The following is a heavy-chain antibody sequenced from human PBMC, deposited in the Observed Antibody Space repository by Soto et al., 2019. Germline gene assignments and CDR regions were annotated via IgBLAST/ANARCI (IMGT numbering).Heavy chain of an antibody. V-gene: IGHV1-18*01. CDR2: ISAYNGNT. CDR1: GYTFTSYG. D-gene: IGHD6-19*01. CDR3: AGDVGGWYAY. J-gene: IGHJ4*02. Sequence: QVQLVQSGAEVKKPGASVKVSCKASGYTFTSYGISWVRQAPGQGLEWMGWISAYNGNTHYTQKLQGRVTMTTHTATSTAHLALRSLGSGDTAGYYCAGDVGGWYAYWGQGTLVTVSS.